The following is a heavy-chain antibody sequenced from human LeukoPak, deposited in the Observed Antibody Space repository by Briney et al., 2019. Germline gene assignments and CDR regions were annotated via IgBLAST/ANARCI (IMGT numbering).Heavy chain of an antibody. CDR3: AISSEWLYHFDY. CDR2: INPSGGST. J-gene: IGHJ4*02. CDR1: GYTFTGYY. D-gene: IGHD3-3*01. V-gene: IGHV1-46*01. Sequence: ASVKVSCKASGYTFTGYYMHWVRQAPGQGLEWMGIINPSGGSTSYAQKFQGRVTMTRDMSTSTVYMELSSLRSEDTAVYYCAISSEWLYHFDYWGQGTLVTVSS.